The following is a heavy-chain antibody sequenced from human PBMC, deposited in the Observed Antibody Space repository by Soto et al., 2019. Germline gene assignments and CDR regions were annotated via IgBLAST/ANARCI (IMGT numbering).Heavy chain of an antibody. J-gene: IGHJ6*02. CDR1: GFTFTSSA. V-gene: IGHV1-58*01. CDR2: IVVGSGHT. Sequence: SVKVSCKASGFTFTSSAVQWVRQARGQRLEWIGWIVVGSGHTNYAQKFQERVTITRDMSTNTAYMELSSLRSEDTAVYYCAATLDSSAESGYYGMDVWGQGTTVTVSS. D-gene: IGHD6-25*01. CDR3: AATLDSSAESGYYGMDV.